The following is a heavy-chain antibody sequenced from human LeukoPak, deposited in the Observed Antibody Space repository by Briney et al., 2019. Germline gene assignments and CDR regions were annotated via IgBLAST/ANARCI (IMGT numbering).Heavy chain of an antibody. CDR3: AKDRSWYTFDI. V-gene: IGHV3-30*02. Sequence: GGSLRLSCAASGFTFSTSGMHWVRQAPGKGLEWVSFIRYDESNKYYADSVKGRFTITRDNSKNTLYVQMNSLRAEDTAVYYCAKDRSWYTFDIWGQGTMVTVSS. CDR2: IRYDESNK. CDR1: GFTFSTSG. J-gene: IGHJ3*02. D-gene: IGHD6-13*01.